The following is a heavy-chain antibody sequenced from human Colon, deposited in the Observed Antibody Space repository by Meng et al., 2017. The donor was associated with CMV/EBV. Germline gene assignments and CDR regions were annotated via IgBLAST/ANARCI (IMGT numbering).Heavy chain of an antibody. CDR1: VDTFIDFG. CDR3: ATELSRGGY. J-gene: IGHJ4*02. CDR2: ISAYNGNT. Sequence: QRQLVHARTQVKKPGDAVTVSVNASVDTFIDFGISWVLQAPGQGLEWMGWISAYNGNTNYAPEFQGRVTLTTDTSTTTDTSTTTVYMELRSLRSDDTAIYYCATELSRGGYWGQGTLVTVSS. V-gene: IGHV1-18*01.